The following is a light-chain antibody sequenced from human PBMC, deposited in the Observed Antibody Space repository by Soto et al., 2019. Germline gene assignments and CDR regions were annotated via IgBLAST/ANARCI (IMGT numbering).Light chain of an antibody. V-gene: IGLV2-14*01. Sequence: QSVLTQPASVSGSPGQSITISCTGTSSDVGGYNYVSWYQQHPGKAPKLMIYEVSNRPSGVSNRFSGSKSGNTASLTISWLQAEDEADYYCPSYTSSSTVVFGGGTKLTVL. CDR2: EVS. CDR3: PSYTSSSTVV. CDR1: SSDVGGYNY. J-gene: IGLJ2*01.